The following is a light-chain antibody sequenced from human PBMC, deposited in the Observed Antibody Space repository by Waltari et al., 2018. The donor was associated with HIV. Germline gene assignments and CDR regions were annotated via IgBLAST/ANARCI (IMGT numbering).Light chain of an antibody. CDR3: QRYDRAPYT. J-gene: IGKJ2*01. CDR2: AAS. V-gene: IGKV1-27*01. CDR1: QGIGSD. Sequence: DVQMPQSPSSLSASVGDRVAITCRASQGIGSDLAWYQQKPGKVPKLLIYAASTLQSGVPSRFSGSGSGTDFTLTITNLQTEDFSFYYCQRYDRAPYTFGPGTRLELK.